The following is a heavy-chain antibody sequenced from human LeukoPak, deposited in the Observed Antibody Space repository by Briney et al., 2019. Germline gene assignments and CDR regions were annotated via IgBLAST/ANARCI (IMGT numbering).Heavy chain of an antibody. J-gene: IGHJ4*02. CDR1: GYSFTSYG. CDR3: ARVADSSGYLEY. D-gene: IGHD3-22*01. V-gene: IGHV1-18*01. CDR2: ISAYNGNT. Sequence: ASVKVSCKASGYSFTSYGISWVRQAPGQGLEWMGWISAYNGNTNYAQKLQGRVSMTTDTSTSTAYMELRSLRSDDTAVYYCARVADSSGYLEYWGQGTLVTVSS.